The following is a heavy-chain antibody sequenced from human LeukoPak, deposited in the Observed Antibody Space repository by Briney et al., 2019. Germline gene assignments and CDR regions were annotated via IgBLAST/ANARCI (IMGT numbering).Heavy chain of an antibody. CDR1: GFTFSSYG. D-gene: IGHD3-10*01. Sequence: GGSLRLSCVASGFTFSSYGMHWVRQAPGKGLEWVAFIRYDGSNKYYADSVKGRFTISRDNSKNTLYLQMNSLRAEDTAVYYCAKAKWMVRGVINYFDYWGQGTLVTVSS. CDR3: AKAKWMVRGVINYFDY. V-gene: IGHV3-30*02. CDR2: IRYDGSNK. J-gene: IGHJ4*02.